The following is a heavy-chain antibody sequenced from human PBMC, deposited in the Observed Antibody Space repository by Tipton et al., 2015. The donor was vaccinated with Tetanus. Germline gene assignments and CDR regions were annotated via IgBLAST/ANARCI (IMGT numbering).Heavy chain of an antibody. CDR2: IKEDGSEM. J-gene: IGHJ4*02. CDR3: ARFRVYCSTACYSREDY. V-gene: IGHV3-7*01. D-gene: IGHD2/OR15-2a*01. Sequence: SWVRQAPGKGLEWVANIKEDGSEMYDPGSVKGRFTISRDNARNSLSVHMNSLTAEDTAVYYWARFRVYCSTACYSREDYWGQGPLVPVSS.